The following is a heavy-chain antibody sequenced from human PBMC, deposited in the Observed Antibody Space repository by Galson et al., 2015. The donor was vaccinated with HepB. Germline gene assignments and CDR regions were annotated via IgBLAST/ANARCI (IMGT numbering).Heavy chain of an antibody. Sequence: SLRLSCAASGFTFSSYAMSWVRQAPGKGLEWVSAISGSGGSTYYADSVKGRFTISRDNSKNTLYLQMNSLRAEDTAVYYCAKEERLWFGEWPGYNWFDPWGQGTLVTVSS. CDR2: ISGSGGST. CDR1: GFTFSSYA. J-gene: IGHJ5*02. CDR3: AKEERLWFGEWPGYNWFDP. D-gene: IGHD3-10*01. V-gene: IGHV3-23*01.